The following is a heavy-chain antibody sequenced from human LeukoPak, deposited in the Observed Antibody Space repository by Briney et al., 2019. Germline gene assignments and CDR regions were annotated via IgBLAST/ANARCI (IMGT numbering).Heavy chain of an antibody. CDR2: INQGGSDK. CDR3: TRDRSRAEDD. CDR1: AFTFSNYW. D-gene: IGHD1-14*01. Sequence: GGSLRLSCAASAFTFSNYWMSWVRQAPGKGLEWVANINQGGSDKYYVDSVKGRFTISRDNANNLLYLQMNSLRGEDTAVYYCTRDRSRAEDDWGQGTLVTVSS. J-gene: IGHJ4*02. V-gene: IGHV3-7*01.